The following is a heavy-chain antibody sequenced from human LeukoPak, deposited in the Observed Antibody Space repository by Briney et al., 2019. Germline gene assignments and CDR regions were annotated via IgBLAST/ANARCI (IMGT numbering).Heavy chain of an antibody. D-gene: IGHD3-10*01. V-gene: IGHV1-24*01. J-gene: IGHJ4*02. CDR1: GYTLTELS. Sequence: GASVKVSCKVSGYTLTELSMHWVRQAPGKGLEWMGGFDPEDGETIYAQKFQGRVTMTEDTSTDTAYMELSSLRSEDTAVYYCATAFTRMVRGVIPFAFDYWRQGTLVTVSS. CDR2: FDPEDGET. CDR3: ATAFTRMVRGVIPFAFDY.